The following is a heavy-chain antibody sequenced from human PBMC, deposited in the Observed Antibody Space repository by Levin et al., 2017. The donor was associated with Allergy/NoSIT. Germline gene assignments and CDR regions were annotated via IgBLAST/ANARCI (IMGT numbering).Heavy chain of an antibody. CDR2: ISYDGSNK. CDR3: ARNPTVVRGVIGLYLDY. CDR1: GFTFSSYA. J-gene: IGHJ4*02. V-gene: IGHV3-30-3*01. Sequence: GGSLRLSCAASGFTFSSYAMHWVRQAPGKGLEWVAVISYDGSNKYYADSVKGRFTISRDNSKNTLYLQMNSLRAEDTAVYYCARNPTVVRGVIGLYLDYWGQGTLVTVSS. D-gene: IGHD3-10*01.